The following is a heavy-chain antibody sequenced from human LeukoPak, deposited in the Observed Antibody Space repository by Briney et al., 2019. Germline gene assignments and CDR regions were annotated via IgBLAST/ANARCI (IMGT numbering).Heavy chain of an antibody. D-gene: IGHD3-22*01. Sequence: SGGSLRLSCAASGFTFSSYSMNWVRQAPGKGLEWVSYISSCSSTIYYADSVKGRFTISRDNAKNSLYLQMNSLRDEDTAVYYCARERHYYDSSGYYLDAFDIWGQGTMVTVSS. CDR3: ARERHYYDSSGYYLDAFDI. J-gene: IGHJ3*02. CDR2: ISSCSSTI. CDR1: GFTFSSYS. V-gene: IGHV3-48*02.